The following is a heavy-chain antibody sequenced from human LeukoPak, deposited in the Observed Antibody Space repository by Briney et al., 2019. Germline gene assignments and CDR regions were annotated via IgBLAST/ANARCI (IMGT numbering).Heavy chain of an antibody. D-gene: IGHD3-9*01. CDR3: ARTAVLRYFDWWIDY. V-gene: IGHV1-2*02. J-gene: IGHJ4*02. Sequence: ASVKVSCKASGYTFTGYYMHWVRQAPGQGLEWMGWINPNSGGTNYAQKFQGRVTISVDTSKNQFSLKLSSVTAADTAVYYCARTAVLRYFDWWIDYWGQGTLVTVSS. CDR1: GYTFTGYY. CDR2: INPNSGGT.